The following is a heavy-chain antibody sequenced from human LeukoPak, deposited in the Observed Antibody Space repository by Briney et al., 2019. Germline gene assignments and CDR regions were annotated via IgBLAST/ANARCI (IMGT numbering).Heavy chain of an antibody. CDR3: ARGRVTGTTRRWFDP. D-gene: IGHD1-7*01. CDR2: IYYSGST. J-gene: IGHJ5*02. Sequence: PSETLSLTCTVSGGSISSGGYYWSWIRQHPGKGLEWIGYIYYSGSTYYNPSLKSRVTISVDTSKNQFSLKLSSVTAADTAVYYCARGRVTGTTRRWFDPWGQGTLVTVSS. CDR1: GGSISSGGYY. V-gene: IGHV4-31*03.